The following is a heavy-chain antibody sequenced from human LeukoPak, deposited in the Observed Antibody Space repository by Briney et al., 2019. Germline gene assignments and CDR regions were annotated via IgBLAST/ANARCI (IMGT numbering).Heavy chain of an antibody. J-gene: IGHJ4*02. V-gene: IGHV3-74*01. CDR1: GFTFSNYW. CDR3: ARVRYCDY. Sequence: PGGSLRLSCAASGFTFSNYWMHWVRHAPGKGLVWVSRINSDGNVTNYADSVKGRFTISRDNAKNMLYLQMNSLRAEDTAVYYCARVRYCDYWGQGTLVSVSS. D-gene: IGHD2-15*01. CDR2: INSDGNVT.